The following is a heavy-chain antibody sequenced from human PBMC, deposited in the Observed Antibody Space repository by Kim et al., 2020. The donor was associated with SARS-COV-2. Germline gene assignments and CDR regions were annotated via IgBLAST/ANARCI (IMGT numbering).Heavy chain of an antibody. V-gene: IGHV1-8*01. J-gene: IGHJ4*02. CDR2: MNPNSGNT. Sequence: ASVKVSCKASGYTFTSYDINWVRQATGQGLEWMGWMNPNSGNTGYAQKFQGRVTMTRNTSISTAYMELSSLRSEDTAVYYCARGTLPKNYYGSGSHYPMWGQGTLVTVSS. D-gene: IGHD3-10*01. CDR3: ARGTLPKNYYGSGSHYPM. CDR1: GYTFTSYD.